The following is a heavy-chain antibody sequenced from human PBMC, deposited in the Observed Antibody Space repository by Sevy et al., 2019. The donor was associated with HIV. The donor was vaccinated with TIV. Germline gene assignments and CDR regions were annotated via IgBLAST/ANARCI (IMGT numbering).Heavy chain of an antibody. J-gene: IGHJ6*02. CDR1: GFTFSDYA. Sequence: GGSLRLSCAASGFTFSDYAMHWVRQAPGKGLEWVAAFSYDGSNKYYADSVKGRFTISRDNSKNALYLQMNSLRAEDTAVYYCARDWWCYCVGTNCRPSYGLDVWGQGTTVTVSS. CDR3: ARDWWCYCVGTNCRPSYGLDV. CDR2: FSYDGSNK. V-gene: IGHV3-30*04. D-gene: IGHD2-2*01.